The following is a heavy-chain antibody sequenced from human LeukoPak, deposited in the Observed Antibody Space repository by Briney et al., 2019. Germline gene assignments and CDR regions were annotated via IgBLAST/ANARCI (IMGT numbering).Heavy chain of an antibody. CDR1: GYSISSGYY. CDR3: ARISSSNWYNERGAFDV. Sequence: PSETLSLTCTVSGYSISSGYYWGWIRQPPGKGLECIGTIYHSGTTYYSPSLKTRVTISVDTSKNHFSLKLSSVTAADTAVYYCARISSSNWYNERGAFDVWGQGTMVTVSS. V-gene: IGHV4-38-2*02. J-gene: IGHJ3*01. CDR2: IYHSGTT. D-gene: IGHD6-13*01.